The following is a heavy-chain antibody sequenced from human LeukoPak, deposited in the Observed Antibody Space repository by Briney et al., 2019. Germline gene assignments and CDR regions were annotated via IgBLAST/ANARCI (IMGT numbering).Heavy chain of an antibody. Sequence: SETLSLTCIVSGDSISASTYYWGWIRQPPGKGLDWIGTISYSGSSYSNPSLKSRVTISVDTSKNQFSLKLSSVTAADTAVYYCASRVVVPAAMLWFDPWGQGTLVTVSS. D-gene: IGHD2-2*01. CDR3: ASRVVVPAAMLWFDP. CDR1: GDSISASTYY. V-gene: IGHV4-39*01. CDR2: ISYSGSS. J-gene: IGHJ5*02.